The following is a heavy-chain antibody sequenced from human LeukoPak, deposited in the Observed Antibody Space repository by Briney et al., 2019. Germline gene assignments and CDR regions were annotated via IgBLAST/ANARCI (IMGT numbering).Heavy chain of an antibody. V-gene: IGHV4-30-4*01. CDR1: GGSISSYY. CDR3: ARSYDWNAFDI. D-gene: IGHD1-20*01. Sequence: SETLSLTCTVPGGSISSYYWSWIRQPPGKGLEWIGYIYYSGSTYYNPSFKSRVTISVDTSKNQFSLKLSSVTAADTAVYYCARSYDWNAFDIWGQGTMVTVSS. J-gene: IGHJ3*02. CDR2: IYYSGST.